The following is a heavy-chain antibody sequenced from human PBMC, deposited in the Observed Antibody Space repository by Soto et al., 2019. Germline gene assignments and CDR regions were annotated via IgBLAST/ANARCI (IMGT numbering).Heavy chain of an antibody. CDR3: AKGYSSSRPETPFDY. J-gene: IGHJ4*02. CDR2: ISHDGANK. D-gene: IGHD6-6*01. V-gene: IGHV3-30-3*01. CDR1: GFTFSDYA. Sequence: PGGSLRLSCAASGFTFSDYAMHWVRQAPGKGLEWVAVISHDGANKYYADSLKGRFTISRDNSKNTLYLQMNSLRAEDTAVYYCAKGYSSSRPETPFDYWGQGTLVTVSS.